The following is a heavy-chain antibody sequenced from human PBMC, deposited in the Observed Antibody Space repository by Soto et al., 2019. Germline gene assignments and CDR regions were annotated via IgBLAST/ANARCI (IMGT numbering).Heavy chain of an antibody. CDR1: GGSISSGGYY. J-gene: IGHJ6*02. V-gene: IGHV4-31*03. Sequence: PSETLSLTCTVSGGSISSGGYYWSWIRQHPGKGLEWIGYIYYSGSTYYNPSLKSRVTISVDTSKNQFSLKLSSVTAADTAVYYCARASGDGYNYLDYYYYGMDVWGQGTTVTVSS. CDR3: ARASGDGYNYLDYYYYGMDV. CDR2: IYYSGST. D-gene: IGHD5-12*01.